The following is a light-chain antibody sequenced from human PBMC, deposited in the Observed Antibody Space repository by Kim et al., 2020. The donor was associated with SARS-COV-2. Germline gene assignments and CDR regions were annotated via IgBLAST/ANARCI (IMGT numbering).Light chain of an antibody. J-gene: IGKJ1*01. CDR2: GPS. CDR1: QTIDSKY. CDR3: LQYTELPRT. Sequence: EIVLTQSPGTLSVSPGERATLSCRASQTIDSKYFAWFQQKPGQAPTLLMYGPSTSATGIPARFSGSGSGTDFTLTIPRLEPEDFAVYYCLQYTELPRTFGQGTKVDIK. V-gene: IGKV3-20*01.